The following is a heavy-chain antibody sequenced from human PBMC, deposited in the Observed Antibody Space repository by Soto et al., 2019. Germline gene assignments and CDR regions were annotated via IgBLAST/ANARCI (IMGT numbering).Heavy chain of an antibody. CDR3: ARALNQYYFDY. CDR2: IYYSGST. CDR1: GGSISSYY. V-gene: IGHV4-59*01. J-gene: IGHJ4*02. Sequence: SETLSLTCTVSGGSISSYYWSWIRQPPGKGLEWIGYIYYSGSTNYNPSLKSRVTISVDTSKNQFSLKLSSVTAADTAVYYCARALNQYYFDYWGQGTLVTVSS.